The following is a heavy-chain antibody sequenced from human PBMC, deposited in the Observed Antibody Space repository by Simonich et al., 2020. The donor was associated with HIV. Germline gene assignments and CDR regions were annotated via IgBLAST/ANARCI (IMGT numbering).Heavy chain of an antibody. CDR2: SYRRATT. D-gene: IGHD2-15*01. CDR1: GYSISSGYF. J-gene: IGHJ4*02. CDR3: ARAHQNILFDN. V-gene: IGHV4-38-2*02. Sequence: QVQLQESGPGLVKPSETLSLICNVSGYSISSGYFWGWIRQPPGKGLEWIGSSYRRATTYYHPSLKSRITISVDTSKNQFSLKMTSVTAADTALYYCARAHQNILFDNWGLGTLVTVSS.